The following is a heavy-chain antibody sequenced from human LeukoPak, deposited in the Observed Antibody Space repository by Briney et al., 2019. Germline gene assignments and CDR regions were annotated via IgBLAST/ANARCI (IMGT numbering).Heavy chain of an antibody. CDR2: ISGSGKNT. D-gene: IGHD1-26*01. CDR3: TKERSTGSTTTCY. Sequence: GGSLRLSCAASGFTFSNYAMSWVRQAPGEGLEWVSSISGSGKNTYYPDSVRGRSSISRDNSKNTLYLQMDSLRAEDTAVYYCTKERSTGSTTTCYWGQGTLVTVSS. CDR1: GFTFSNYA. J-gene: IGHJ4*02. V-gene: IGHV3-23*01.